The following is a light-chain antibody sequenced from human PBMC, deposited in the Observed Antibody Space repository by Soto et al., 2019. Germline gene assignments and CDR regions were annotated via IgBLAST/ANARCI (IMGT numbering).Light chain of an antibody. V-gene: IGKV3-20*01. J-gene: IGKJ1*01. Sequence: EIVLTQSPGTLSLSPGERASLSCRASQSVSTNYLAWYQQRPGQAPRLLIYGASSRATGIPDRFSGSGSGTDFTLTISRLEPEDFAVYYCHHYGSSPQTLGQGTKVEIK. CDR3: HHYGSSPQT. CDR1: QSVSTNY. CDR2: GAS.